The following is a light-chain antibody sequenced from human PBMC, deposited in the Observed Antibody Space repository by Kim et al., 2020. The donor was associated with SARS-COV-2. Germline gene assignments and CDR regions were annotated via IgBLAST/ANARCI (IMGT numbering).Light chain of an antibody. CDR2: EVS. J-gene: IGLJ2*01. V-gene: IGLV2-18*02. CDR1: SSDVGSYNR. CDR3: SSYTSSSTVV. Sequence: GQSVTISCNRSSSDVGSYNRVTRYQKPPGTAPKRMIYEVSNRPSGVPDRFAGSKSGNTASLTISGLQAEDEADYYCSSYTSSSTVVFGGGTQLTVL.